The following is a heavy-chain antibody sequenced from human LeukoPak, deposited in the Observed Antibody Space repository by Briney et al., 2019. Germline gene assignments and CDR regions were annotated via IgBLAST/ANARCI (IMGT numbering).Heavy chain of an antibody. CDR1: GYSFTSYW. CDR3: ARLLNFDFWSGYYAGYFDY. D-gene: IGHD3-3*01. Sequence: GESLKTSCKGSGYSFTSYWIGWVRQMPGKGLEWMGIIYPGDSDTRYSPSFQGQVTISADKSISTAYLQWSSLKASDTAMYYCARLLNFDFWSGYYAGYFDYWGQGTLVTVSS. V-gene: IGHV5-51*01. CDR2: IYPGDSDT. J-gene: IGHJ4*02.